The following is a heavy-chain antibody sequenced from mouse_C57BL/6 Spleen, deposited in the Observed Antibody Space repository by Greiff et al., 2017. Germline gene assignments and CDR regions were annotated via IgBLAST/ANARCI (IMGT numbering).Heavy chain of an antibody. V-gene: IGHV14-3*01. CDR1: GFNIKNTY. CDR3: TRVYRSSFWYFDV. CDR2: IDPANGNT. D-gene: IGHD1-1*01. Sequence: VQLQQSVAELVRPGASVKLSCTASGFNIKNTYMHWVKQRPEQGLEWIGRIDPANGNTKYAPKFQGKATITADTSSNTAYLQLSSLTSEDTAVYYCTRVYRSSFWYFDVWGTGTTVTVSA. J-gene: IGHJ1*03.